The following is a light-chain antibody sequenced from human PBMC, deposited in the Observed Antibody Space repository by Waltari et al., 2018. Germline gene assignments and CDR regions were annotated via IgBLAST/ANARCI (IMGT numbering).Light chain of an antibody. CDR2: GNN. Sequence: QSVLTQPPSVSGTPGQRVTISCSGSSSNIGTNTVDWYQHLPGSAPKLLIYGNNQWPSGVPDRFSGSTSGTSASLAISGLQSEDEADYYCAAWDDRLNGLYVFGAGTKVTVL. CDR1: SSNIGTNT. CDR3: AAWDDRLNGLYV. J-gene: IGLJ1*01. V-gene: IGLV1-44*01.